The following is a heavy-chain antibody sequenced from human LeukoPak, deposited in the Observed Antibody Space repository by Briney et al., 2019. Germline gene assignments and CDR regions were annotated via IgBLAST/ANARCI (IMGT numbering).Heavy chain of an antibody. Sequence: TSQTLSLTCTVSGGSISSGSYYWSWIRQPAGKGLEWIGRIYTSGSTNYNPSLKSRVTISVDTSKNQFSLKLSSVTAADTAVYYCARDAFEVRNYDFWSGYYYYYYGMDVWGQGPRSPSP. CDR3: ARDAFEVRNYDFWSGYYYYYYGMDV. V-gene: IGHV4-61*02. CDR1: GGSISSGSYY. J-gene: IGHJ6*02. D-gene: IGHD3-3*01. CDR2: IYTSGST.